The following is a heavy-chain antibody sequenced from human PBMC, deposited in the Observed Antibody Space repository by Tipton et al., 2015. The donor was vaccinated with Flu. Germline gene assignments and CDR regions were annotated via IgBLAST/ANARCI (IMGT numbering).Heavy chain of an antibody. CDR1: GASISSYY. J-gene: IGHJ4*02. V-gene: IGHV4-59*01. D-gene: IGHD1-26*01. Sequence: TLSLTCTVSGASISSYYWSWIRQPPGKGLEWIGYIYYSGITNYNPSLKSRVTISVDTSKNQFSLKVSSVTAADTAVYYCARYGSYFEYWGQGTLVTVSS. CDR3: ARYGSYFEY. CDR2: IYYSGIT.